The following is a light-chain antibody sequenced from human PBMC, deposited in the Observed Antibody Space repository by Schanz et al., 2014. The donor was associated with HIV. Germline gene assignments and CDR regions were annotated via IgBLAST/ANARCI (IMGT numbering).Light chain of an antibody. CDR1: SSDIGGYNY. J-gene: IGLJ2*01. Sequence: QSALTQPASVSGSPGQSITISCTGTSSDIGGYNYVSWYQQHPHKTPNLILYDVDNRPAGVSNRFSGSKSGNTASLTISGLRAEDEADYYCSSYTTSDTLIFGGGTKLTVL. CDR2: DVD. CDR3: SSYTTSDTLI. V-gene: IGLV2-14*03.